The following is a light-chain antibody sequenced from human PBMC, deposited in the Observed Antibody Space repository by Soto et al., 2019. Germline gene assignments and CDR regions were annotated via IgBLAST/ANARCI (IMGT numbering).Light chain of an antibody. Sequence: QSVLTQSPSASASLGASVKLTCTLSSGRSGDMIAWHQQQPEKGPRFLMKVKSDGSHNKGDGIPDRFSGSSSGAERYLTISSLQSEDEADYYCQTWGPGTEVFGGGTKLTVL. CDR2: VKSDGSH. CDR3: QTWGPGTEV. V-gene: IGLV4-69*01. CDR1: SGRSGDM. J-gene: IGLJ2*01.